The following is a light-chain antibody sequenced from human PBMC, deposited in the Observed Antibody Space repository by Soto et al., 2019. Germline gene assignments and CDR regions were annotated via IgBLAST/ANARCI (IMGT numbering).Light chain of an antibody. Sequence: DIQLTQFPSTLSASVGDKVTITCRASESVNRWLAWYRQKPGKAPKLLIYKASTLENGVPSRFCGSGSGTELTFTISSLQPDDFAAHSRHQSNTYSTFHGGTKV. J-gene: IGKJ4*01. CDR2: KAS. CDR3: HQSNTYST. V-gene: IGKV1-5*03. CDR1: ESVNRW.